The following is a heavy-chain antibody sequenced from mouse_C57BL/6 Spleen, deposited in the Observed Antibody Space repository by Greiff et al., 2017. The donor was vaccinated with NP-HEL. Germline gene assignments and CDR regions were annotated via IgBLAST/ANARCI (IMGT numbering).Heavy chain of an antibody. Sequence: QVQLKESGPGLVQPSQSLSITCTVSGFSLTGYGVHWVRQSPGKGLEWLGVIWSGGSTDYNAAFISRLSISKDNSTSQVFFKMNSLQADETAIYYCARNWDYGSSYFAYWGQGTLVTVSA. CDR3: ARNWDYGSSYFAY. D-gene: IGHD1-1*01. CDR1: GFSLTGYG. V-gene: IGHV2-2*01. CDR2: IWSGGST. J-gene: IGHJ3*01.